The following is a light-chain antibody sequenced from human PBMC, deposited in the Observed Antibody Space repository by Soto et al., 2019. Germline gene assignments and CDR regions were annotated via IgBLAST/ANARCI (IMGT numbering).Light chain of an antibody. V-gene: IGLV1-40*01. J-gene: IGLJ1*01. CDR3: QSYDSSLSGHYV. CDR2: GNS. Sequence: QSVLTQPPSVSGAPGQRVTISCTGRSSNIGAGYDVHWYQQLPGTAPKLLIYGNSNRPSGVPDRFSGSKYGTSASLAITGLQAEDEADYDCQSYDSSLSGHYVFGTGTKLTVL. CDR1: SSNIGAGYD.